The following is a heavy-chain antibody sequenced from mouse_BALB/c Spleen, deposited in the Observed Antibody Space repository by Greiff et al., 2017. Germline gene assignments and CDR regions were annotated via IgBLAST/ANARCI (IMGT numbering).Heavy chain of an antibody. V-gene: IGHV1-80*01. CDR3: ARQFITTDYYAMDY. J-gene: IGHJ4*01. CDR2: IYPGDGDT. D-gene: IGHD1-1*01. Sequence: QVQLQQSGAELVRPGSSVKISCKASGYAFSSYWMNWVKQRPGQGLEWIGQIYPGDGDTNYNGKFKGKATLTADKSSSTAYMQLSSLTSEDSAVYFCARQFITTDYYAMDYWGPGTSVTVSS. CDR1: GYAFSSYW.